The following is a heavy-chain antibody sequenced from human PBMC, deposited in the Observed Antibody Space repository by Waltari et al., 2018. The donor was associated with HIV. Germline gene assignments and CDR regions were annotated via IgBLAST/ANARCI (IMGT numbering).Heavy chain of an antibody. V-gene: IGHV3-7*01. CDR3: ATGFVPGY. J-gene: IGHJ4*02. CDR1: GFSFSPSW. Sequence: EVQLVESGGGLVQPGESLRLSCTASGFSFSPSWMSWVHQSPGKGRELVANMKEDGSEKRYADPLKGRFIISRNNAMNSLYLQMNNLRAEETAVYYCATGFVPGYWGQGTLVTVSS. D-gene: IGHD3-10*01. CDR2: MKEDGSEK.